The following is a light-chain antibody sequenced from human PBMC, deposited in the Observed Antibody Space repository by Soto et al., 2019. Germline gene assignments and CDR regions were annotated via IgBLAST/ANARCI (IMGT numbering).Light chain of an antibody. V-gene: IGLV2-14*01. CDR2: EVS. J-gene: IGLJ1*01. Sequence: QSVLTQPASVSGSPGQAITISCTGTSSDVGGYNYVSWYQHHPGKAPNLMIYEVSTRPSGVSNRFSGSKSGNTASLTISGLQTEDEADYYCSSYTSRSTLDVFGTGTKLTVL. CDR1: SSDVGGYNY. CDR3: SSYTSRSTLDV.